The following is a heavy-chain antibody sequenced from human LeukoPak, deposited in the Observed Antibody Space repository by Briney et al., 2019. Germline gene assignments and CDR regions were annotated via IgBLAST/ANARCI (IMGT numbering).Heavy chain of an antibody. CDR3: ASDVVAAAGTDALDV. V-gene: IGHV4-39*01. Sequence: PSETLSLTCTVSGGSISSSSYYWGWIRQPPGKGLEWIGSIYYSGGTYYNPSLKSRVTISVDTSKNQFSLKLSSVTAADTAVYYCASDVVAAAGTDALDVWGQGTMVTVSS. D-gene: IGHD6-13*01. CDR1: GGSISSSSYY. CDR2: IYYSGGT. J-gene: IGHJ3*01.